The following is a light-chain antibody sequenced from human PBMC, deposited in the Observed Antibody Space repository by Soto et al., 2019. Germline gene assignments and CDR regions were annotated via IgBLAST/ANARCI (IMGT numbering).Light chain of an antibody. CDR3: SSYGATSTL. J-gene: IGLJ2*01. CDR1: SSDIGLYIF. V-gene: IGLV2-14*03. Sequence: QSVLTQPASVSGSPGQSITIPCTGSSSDIGLYIFVSWYQQHPGKAPKLLIYDVSYRPSGISDRFSGSKSGNTASLTISGLQPEDEADYYCSSYGATSTLFGGGTKLTVL. CDR2: DVS.